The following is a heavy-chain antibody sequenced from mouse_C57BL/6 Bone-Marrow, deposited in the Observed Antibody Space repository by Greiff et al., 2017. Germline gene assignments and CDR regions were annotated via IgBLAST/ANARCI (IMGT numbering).Heavy chain of an antibody. CDR2: INPNNGGT. J-gene: IGHJ4*01. CDR3: ASAGSAMDY. CDR1: GYTFTDYY. V-gene: IGHV1-26*01. Sequence: VQLQQSGPELVKPGASVKISCKASGYTFTDYYMNWVKQSHGKSLEWIGDINPNNGGTSYNQKFKGKATLTVDKSSSTAYMELRSLTSEDSAVYYCASAGSAMDYWGQGTSVTVSS.